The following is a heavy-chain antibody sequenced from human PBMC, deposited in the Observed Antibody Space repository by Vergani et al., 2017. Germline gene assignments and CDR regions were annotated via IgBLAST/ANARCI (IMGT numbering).Heavy chain of an antibody. Sequence: EVQLVQSGAEVKKPGESLKISCKGSGYSFTSYWIGWVRQMPGKGLEWMGIIYPGDSDTRYSPSFQGQVTISADKSISTAFLQWSSLKASDTAMYYCAGAYYDSSGYHNDAFDIWGQGTMVTVSS. CDR1: GYSFTSYW. CDR3: AGAYYDSSGYHNDAFDI. V-gene: IGHV5-51*03. D-gene: IGHD3-22*01. J-gene: IGHJ3*02. CDR2: IYPGDSDT.